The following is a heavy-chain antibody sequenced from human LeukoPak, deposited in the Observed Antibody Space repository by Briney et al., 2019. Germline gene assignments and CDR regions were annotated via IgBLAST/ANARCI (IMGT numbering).Heavy chain of an antibody. V-gene: IGHV1-8*01. J-gene: IGHJ6*02. Sequence: ASVKVSCKVSGYTLTELSMHWVRQAPGKGLEWMGWMNPNSGNTGYAQKFQGRVTMTRNTSISTAYMELSSLRSEDTAVYYCARDIDDSSGYPYGMDVWGQGTTVTVSS. CDR3: ARDIDDSSGYPYGMDV. CDR2: MNPNSGNT. D-gene: IGHD3-22*01. CDR1: GYTLTELS.